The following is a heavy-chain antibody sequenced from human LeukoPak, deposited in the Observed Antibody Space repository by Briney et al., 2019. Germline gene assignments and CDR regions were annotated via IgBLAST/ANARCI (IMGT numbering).Heavy chain of an antibody. CDR3: ARVSHYYGSEIEY. CDR2: ISAYNGNT. D-gene: IGHD3-10*01. V-gene: IGHV1-18*01. Sequence: ASVTVSFTCSGYTFNIYDITWVRQAPGQGGEGMGWISAYNGNTNCAQKVQGRVTITTDTSTSTAYMELRSLRSDDTAVYYCARVSHYYGSEIEYWGQGTLVTVSS. CDR1: GYTFNIYD. J-gene: IGHJ4*02.